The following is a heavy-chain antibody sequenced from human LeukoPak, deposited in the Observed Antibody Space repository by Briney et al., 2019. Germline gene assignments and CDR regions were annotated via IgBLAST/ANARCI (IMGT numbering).Heavy chain of an antibody. CDR1: GFTFSSYE. CDR2: VSSGGSTT. J-gene: IGHJ6*03. V-gene: IGHV3-48*03. CDR3: ARGFYYMDV. Sequence: PGGSLRLSCAASGFTFSSYEMNWVRQAPGKGLEWVLYVSSGGSTTYYADSVKGRFTISRDNAKDSLYLQMNSLRVEDTAVYYCARGFYYMDVWGKGTTVTVFS.